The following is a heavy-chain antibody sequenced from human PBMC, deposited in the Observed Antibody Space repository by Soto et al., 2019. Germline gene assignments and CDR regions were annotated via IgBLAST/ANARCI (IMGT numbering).Heavy chain of an antibody. J-gene: IGHJ4*02. CDR2: ISYDGSNK. V-gene: IGHV3-30*18. Sequence: QVQLVESGGGVVQPGRSLRLSCAASGFTFSSYGMHWVRQAPGKGLEWVAVISYDGSNKYYADSVKGRFTISRDNSKNTLYLQMNSLRAEDTAVYYCAKLAAAGTRDPDYWGQGTLVTVPS. CDR3: AKLAAAGTRDPDY. D-gene: IGHD6-13*01. CDR1: GFTFSSYG.